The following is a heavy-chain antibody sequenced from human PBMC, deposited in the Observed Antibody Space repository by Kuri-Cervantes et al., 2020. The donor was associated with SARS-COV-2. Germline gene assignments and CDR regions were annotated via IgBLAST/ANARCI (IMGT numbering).Heavy chain of an antibody. V-gene: IGHV4-59*01. CDR2: IYYSGST. Sequence: GSLRLSCTVSGGSISSYYWSWIRQPPGKGLEWIGYIYYSGSTNYNPSLKSRVIISVDTSKNQFSLKLSSVTAADTAVYYCATTYYYDSSGCFDIWGQGTMVTVSS. CDR1: GGSISSYY. CDR3: ATTYYYDSSGCFDI. J-gene: IGHJ3*02. D-gene: IGHD3-22*01.